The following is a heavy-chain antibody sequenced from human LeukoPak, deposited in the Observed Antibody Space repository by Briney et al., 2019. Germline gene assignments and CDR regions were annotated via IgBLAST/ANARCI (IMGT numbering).Heavy chain of an antibody. V-gene: IGHV1-69*13. D-gene: IGHD2-2*01. CDR1: GYTLTELS. CDR3: AKVADCSSTSCYHTYYYYMDV. CDR2: IIPIFGTA. J-gene: IGHJ6*03. Sequence: ASVKVSCKVSGYTLTELSMHWVRQAPGKGLEWMGGIIPIFGTANYAQKFQGRVTITADESTSTAYMELSSLRSEDTAVYYCAKVADCSSTSCYHTYYYYMDVWGKGTTVTVSS.